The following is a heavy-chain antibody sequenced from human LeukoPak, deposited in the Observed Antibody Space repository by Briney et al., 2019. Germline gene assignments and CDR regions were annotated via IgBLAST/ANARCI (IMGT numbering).Heavy chain of an antibody. J-gene: IGHJ6*03. CDR3: ARQVYYGPYYYCYMDV. Sequence: SETLSLTCTVSGGSISSYYWSWIRQPPGKGLEWIGYIYYSGSTNYNPSLKSRVTISVDTSKNQFSLKLSSVTAADTAVYYCARQVYYGPYYYCYMDVWGKGTTVTVSS. CDR1: GGSISSYY. V-gene: IGHV4-59*08. D-gene: IGHD3-22*01. CDR2: IYYSGST.